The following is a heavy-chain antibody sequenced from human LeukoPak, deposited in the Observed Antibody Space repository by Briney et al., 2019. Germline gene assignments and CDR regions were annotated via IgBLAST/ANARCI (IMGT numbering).Heavy chain of an antibody. D-gene: IGHD1-26*01. J-gene: IGHJ6*03. Sequence: PSETLSLTCTVSGGSISSYYWSWIRQPAGKGLEWIGRIYISGNTNYNPSLKSRVTISVDKSKNQFSLKLSSVTAADTAVYYCARVLVGANYYYYYMDVWGKGTTVTVSS. CDR3: ARVLVGANYYYYYMDV. V-gene: IGHV4-4*07. CDR1: GGSISSYY. CDR2: IYISGNT.